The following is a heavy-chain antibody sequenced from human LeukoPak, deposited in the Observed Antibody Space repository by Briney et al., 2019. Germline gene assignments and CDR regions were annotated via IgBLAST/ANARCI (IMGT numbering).Heavy chain of an antibody. CDR3: AREFCRGSYDY. CDR1: GGSIISYH. Sequence: SETLSLTCTVSGGSIISYHRSWIRQPPGKRLEWIGYIYYSGSTNYNPSLKSRVTMSLDTSQNQFSLKLSSVTAADTAVYYCAREFCRGSYDYWGQGTLVTVSS. CDR2: IYYSGST. J-gene: IGHJ4*02. V-gene: IGHV4-59*01. D-gene: IGHD3-10*01.